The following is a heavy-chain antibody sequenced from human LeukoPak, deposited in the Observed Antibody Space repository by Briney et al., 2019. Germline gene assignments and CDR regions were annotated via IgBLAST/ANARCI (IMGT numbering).Heavy chain of an antibody. J-gene: IGHJ4*02. D-gene: IGHD4-17*01. CDR2: IIPVYGTM. V-gene: IGHV1-69*13. CDR1: RGKFSSYA. Sequence: SVKVSCKTSRGKFSSYAISWVRQAPGQGLEWLGGIIPVYGTMNYAQKLRGRVTINADESTSTGYMELGSLRSEDTAVYYRARAGLTVTLDPYFDKWGQGTLVTVSS. CDR3: ARAGLTVTLDPYFDK.